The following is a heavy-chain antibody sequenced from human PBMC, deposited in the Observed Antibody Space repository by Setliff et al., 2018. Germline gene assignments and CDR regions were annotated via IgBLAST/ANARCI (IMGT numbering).Heavy chain of an antibody. CDR1: GASISSGTYY. J-gene: IGHJ4*02. D-gene: IGHD1-1*01. V-gene: IGHV4-39*01. Sequence: SETLSLTCPVSGASISSGTYYWAWIRRPPGKGLEWIGRIHYRGTTYSNASLASRLTISVDTAKNQFSLKLTSVTAADTAVYYCARTGTYRYFDYWGQGTRVTVSS. CDR3: ARTGTYRYFDY. CDR2: IHYRGTT.